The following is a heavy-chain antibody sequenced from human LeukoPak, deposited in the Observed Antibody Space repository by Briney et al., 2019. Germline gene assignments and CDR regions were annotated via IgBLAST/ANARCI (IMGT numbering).Heavy chain of an antibody. D-gene: IGHD5-18*01. Sequence: SQTLSLTCTVSGGSISSGSYYWTWIRQPAGKGLEWIGRIYTSGSTNHNPSLKSRVTISLDTSKNQFTLKLISVTAADTAVYFCARERTDTSMDYWGQGTLVTVSS. V-gene: IGHV4-61*02. J-gene: IGHJ4*02. CDR2: IYTSGST. CDR3: ARERTDTSMDY. CDR1: GGSISSGSYY.